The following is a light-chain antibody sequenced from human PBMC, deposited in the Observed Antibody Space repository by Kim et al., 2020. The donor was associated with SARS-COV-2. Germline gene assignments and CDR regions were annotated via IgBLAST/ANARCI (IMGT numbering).Light chain of an antibody. V-gene: IGKV3-15*01. Sequence: EIVMTQSPATLSVSPGERATRSCRASQSVSSNLAWYQQKPGQAPRLLIYGASTRATGIPARFSGSGSGTEFTLTISSLQSEDFAVYYCQQYNNWPPRTTFGGGTKVDIK. CDR3: QQYNNWPPRTT. CDR1: QSVSSN. CDR2: GAS. J-gene: IGKJ4*01.